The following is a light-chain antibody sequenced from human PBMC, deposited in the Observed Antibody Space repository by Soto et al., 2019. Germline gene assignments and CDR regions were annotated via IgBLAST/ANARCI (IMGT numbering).Light chain of an antibody. CDR1: QSISSSY. J-gene: IGKJ2*01. V-gene: IGKV3-20*01. Sequence: EIVLTQSPGTLSLSPGERANLACRASQSISSSYLAWYQQKPGQAPRLLIYGASSRATGIPDRFSGSGSGTDFTLTISRLEPEDFAVYYCQFFGSSRYTFGQGTKLEIK. CDR3: QFFGSSRYT. CDR2: GAS.